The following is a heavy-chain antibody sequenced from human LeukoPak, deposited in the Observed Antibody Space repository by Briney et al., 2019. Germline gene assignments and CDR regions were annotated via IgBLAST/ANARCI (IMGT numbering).Heavy chain of an antibody. CDR2: IYYSGST. Sequence: PSETLSLTCTVSGGSISSYYWSWIRQPPGKGLEWIGYIYYSGSTNYNPSLKSRVTISVDTSKNQFSLKLSSVTAADTAVYYCARRDYCSSTSCSAFDYWGQGTLVTVSS. J-gene: IGHJ4*02. CDR3: ARRDYCSSTSCSAFDY. V-gene: IGHV4-59*08. CDR1: GGSISSYY. D-gene: IGHD2-2*01.